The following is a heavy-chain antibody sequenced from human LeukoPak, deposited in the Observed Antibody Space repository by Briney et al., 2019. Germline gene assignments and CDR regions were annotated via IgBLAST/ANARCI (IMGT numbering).Heavy chain of an antibody. CDR3: ANEYGIEAAARQTIFDY. V-gene: IGHV3-23*01. Sequence: PGRSLSLSCAASGFSFTNYVMTWVRQAPGKGLEWVSGISSNSGTTYYADYVKGRFTISRDNSKNTLYLQMNSLRAEDTAVYYCANEYGIEAAARQTIFDYWGQGTLVTVSS. D-gene: IGHD6-13*01. CDR1: GFSFTNYV. CDR2: ISSNSGTT. J-gene: IGHJ4*02.